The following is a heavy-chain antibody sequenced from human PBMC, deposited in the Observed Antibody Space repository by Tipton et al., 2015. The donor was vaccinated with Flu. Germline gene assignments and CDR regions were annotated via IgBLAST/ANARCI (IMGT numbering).Heavy chain of an antibody. J-gene: IGHJ5*02. CDR1: GDSITAYH. CDR3: ARDTVATRGGNWLDP. D-gene: IGHD5-12*01. CDR2: IYTSGIT. V-gene: IGHV4-4*07. Sequence: GLVKPSETLSLTCTVSGDSITAYHWSWIRQTAGKGLEWIGRIYTSGITNYNPSLNSRVTMSIDTSKNQLSLRLSSVTAADTAVYYCARDTVATRGGNWLDPWGQGSLVTVSS.